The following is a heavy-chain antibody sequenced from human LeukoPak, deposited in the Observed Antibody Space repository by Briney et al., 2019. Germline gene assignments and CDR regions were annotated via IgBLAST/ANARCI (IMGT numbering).Heavy chain of an antibody. J-gene: IGHJ6*04. CDR2: ISYDGSNK. D-gene: IGHD2-2*01. CDR1: GFTFSSYA. V-gene: IGHV3-30-3*01. CDR3: AKGGPAARIEGSMDV. Sequence: GGSLRLSCAASGFTFSSYAMHWVRQAPGKGLEWVAVISYDGSNKYYADSVKGRFTISRDNSKNTLYLQMNSLRAEDTAVYYCAKGGPAARIEGSMDVWGKGTTVTVSS.